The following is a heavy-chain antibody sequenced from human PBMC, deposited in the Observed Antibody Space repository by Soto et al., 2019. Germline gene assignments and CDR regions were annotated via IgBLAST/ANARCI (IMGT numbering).Heavy chain of an antibody. D-gene: IGHD3-10*01. J-gene: IGHJ6*02. CDR3: ASSHYYGSGSYHGMDV. V-gene: IGHV3-11*06. CDR1: GFTFSGYY. Sequence: GGSLRLSCAASGFTFSGYYMSWIRQAPGKGLEWVSYISSSSSYTNYADSVKGRFTISRDNAKNSLYLQMNSLRAEDTAVYYCASSHYYGSGSYHGMDVWGQGTTVTVSS. CDR2: ISSSSSYT.